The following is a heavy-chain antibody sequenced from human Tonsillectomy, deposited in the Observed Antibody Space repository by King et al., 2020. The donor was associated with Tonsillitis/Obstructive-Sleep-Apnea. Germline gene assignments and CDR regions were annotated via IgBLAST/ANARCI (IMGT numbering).Heavy chain of an antibody. J-gene: IGHJ4*02. CDR2: ISGGAGST. D-gene: IGHD3-22*01. V-gene: IGHV3-23*04. CDR3: AKGGSDSSGYYVDY. CDR1: GFSFSTYA. Sequence: VQLVESGGGLVQPGGSLRLSCAASGFSFSTYAMSWVRQAPGKGLEWVSAISGGAGSTYYADSVKGRFTISRDNSKNTLYLQMNSLRAEDTAVYYCAKGGSDSSGYYVDYWGKGTLVTVSS.